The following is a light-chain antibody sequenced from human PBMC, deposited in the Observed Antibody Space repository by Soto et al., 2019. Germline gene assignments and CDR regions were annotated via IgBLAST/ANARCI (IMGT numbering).Light chain of an antibody. Sequence: DIQMTQSPSSLSASVGDRVTITCQASQDISNYLNWYQQKPGKAPKLLIYDASNLETGVPSRFSGSGSGTDFTFTISSLQPEDIATYYCQQYDNLPPMQFGGGTKVEIK. CDR2: DAS. J-gene: IGKJ4*01. CDR1: QDISNY. V-gene: IGKV1-33*01. CDR3: QQYDNLPPMQ.